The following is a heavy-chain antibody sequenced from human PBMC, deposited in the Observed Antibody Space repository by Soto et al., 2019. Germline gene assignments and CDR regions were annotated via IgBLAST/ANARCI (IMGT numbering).Heavy chain of an antibody. CDR3: ARDRSIVVVPAAIGPHYYGMDV. CDR1: GFTFSSYG. J-gene: IGHJ6*02. D-gene: IGHD2-2*02. V-gene: IGHV3-33*01. Sequence: GCLRISCAGSGFTFSSYGMHWVRQAPGKGLEWVAVIWYDGSNKYYADSVKGRFTISRDNSKNTLYLQMNSLRDEDTAVYYCARDRSIVVVPAAIGPHYYGMDVWGQGTTVTVYS. CDR2: IWYDGSNK.